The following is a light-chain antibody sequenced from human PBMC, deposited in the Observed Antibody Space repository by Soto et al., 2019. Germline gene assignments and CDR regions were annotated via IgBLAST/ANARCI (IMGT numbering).Light chain of an antibody. CDR3: SSYTRSSTWV. J-gene: IGLJ3*02. Sequence: QSALTHPASVSGSPGQSITISCTGTSSDVGVYNYVSWYQQHPGKAPKVMIYEVSNRPSGVSNRFSGSKSGNTASLTISGLQAEDEADYYCSSYTRSSTWVFGGGTKLTVL. CDR2: EVS. V-gene: IGLV2-14*01. CDR1: SSDVGVYNY.